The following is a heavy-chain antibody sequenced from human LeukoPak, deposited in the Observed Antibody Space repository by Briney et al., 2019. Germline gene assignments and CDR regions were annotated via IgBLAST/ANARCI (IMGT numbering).Heavy chain of an antibody. J-gene: IGHJ4*02. V-gene: IGHV3-66*01. D-gene: IGHD6-13*01. Sequence: PGGSLRLSCAASGFTVSSNYMSWVRQAPGKGLEWFSVIYSGGSTYYADSVKGRFTISRDNSKNTLYLQMNSLRAEDTAVYYCARVEQQLVVYWGQGTLVTVSS. CDR2: IYSGGST. CDR3: ARVEQQLVVY. CDR1: GFTVSSNY.